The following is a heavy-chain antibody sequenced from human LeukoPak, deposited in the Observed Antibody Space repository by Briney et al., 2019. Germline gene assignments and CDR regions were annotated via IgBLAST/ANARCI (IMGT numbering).Heavy chain of an antibody. CDR2: IYYSGST. CDR1: GGSFSGYF. V-gene: IGHV4-59*01. J-gene: IGHJ5*02. CDR3: ARGDSSGWYGGLEQINWFDP. D-gene: IGHD6-19*01. Sequence: SETLSLTCAVYGGSFSGYFWSWIRQPPGKGLEWIGYIYYSGSTNYNPSLKSRVTISVDTSKNQFSLKLSSVTAADTAVYYCARGDSSGWYGGLEQINWFDPWGQGTLVTVSS.